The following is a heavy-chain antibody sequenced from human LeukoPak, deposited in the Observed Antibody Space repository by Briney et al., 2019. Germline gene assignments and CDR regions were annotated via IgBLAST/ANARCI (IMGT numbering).Heavy chain of an antibody. CDR3: ARFGVDYDMDV. D-gene: IGHD3-16*01. CDR1: GGSINGHY. Sequence: SETLSLTCTVSGGSINGHYWTWIRQPPGKGLEGIGQIHYSGRADYNPSVKRRGTISVDTSKNQISLNLNSVTAADTAVYYCARFGVDYDMDVWGQGTTVAVSS. V-gene: IGHV4-59*11. J-gene: IGHJ6*02. CDR2: IHYSGRA.